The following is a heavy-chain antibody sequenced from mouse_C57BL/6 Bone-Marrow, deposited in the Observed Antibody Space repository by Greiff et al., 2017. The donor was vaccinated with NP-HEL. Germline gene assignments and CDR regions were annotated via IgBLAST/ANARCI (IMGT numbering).Heavy chain of an antibody. J-gene: IGHJ1*03. D-gene: IGHD1-1*01. V-gene: IGHV5-9-1*02. Sequence: EVMLVESGEGLVKPGGSLKLSCAASGFTFSSYAMSWVRQTPEKRLEWVAYISSGGDYIYYADTVKGRFTISRDNARNTLYLQMSSLKSEDTAMYYCTRCNYYGSSSGDFDVWGTGTTVTVSS. CDR3: TRCNYYGSSSGDFDV. CDR1: GFTFSSYA. CDR2: ISSGGDYI.